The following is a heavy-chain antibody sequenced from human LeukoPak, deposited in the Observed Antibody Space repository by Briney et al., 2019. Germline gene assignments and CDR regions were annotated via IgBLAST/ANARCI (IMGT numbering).Heavy chain of an antibody. CDR2: INWNGGST. CDR1: GFTYDDYG. Sequence: PGGSLRLSCAASGFTYDDYGMSWVRQAPGKGLEWVSGINWNGGSTGYADSVKGRFTISRDNAKNSLYLQMNSLRAEDTALYHCARDLIGGDDAFDIWGQGTMVTVSS. J-gene: IGHJ3*02. D-gene: IGHD3-22*01. CDR3: ARDLIGGDDAFDI. V-gene: IGHV3-20*01.